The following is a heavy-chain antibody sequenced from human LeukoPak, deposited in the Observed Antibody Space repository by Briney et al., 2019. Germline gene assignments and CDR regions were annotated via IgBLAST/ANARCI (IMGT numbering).Heavy chain of an antibody. CDR1: GFTFSNYG. Sequence: GGSLRLSCAASGFTFSNYGIHWVRQAPGKGLEWVAFIRYDGSDKYYADSVKGRFTISRDSSKNTVYLQMNSLRDEDTAVYYCAKAPYRGGSSWTEFDYWGQGNLVTVSS. CDR3: AKAPYRGGSSWTEFDY. J-gene: IGHJ4*02. V-gene: IGHV3-30*02. CDR2: IRYDGSDK. D-gene: IGHD6-13*01.